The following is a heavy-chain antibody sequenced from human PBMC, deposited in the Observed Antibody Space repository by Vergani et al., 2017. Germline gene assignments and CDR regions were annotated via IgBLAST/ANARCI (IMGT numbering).Heavy chain of an antibody. J-gene: IGHJ6*02. D-gene: IGHD2-15*01. CDR3: AKARDPNCRGGNCYSYYYGLDL. Sequence: EVQLLESGGNLIQPGGSLRRSCGASGFTFSSYAMTWVRLAPGKGLQWVSTISGSGGNTFYTDSVRGRFTISRDNSKDTLYLQMNSLRVEDTAIYYCAKARDPNCRGGNCYSYYYGLDLWGQGTTVTVSS. CDR1: GFTFSSYA. V-gene: IGHV3-23*01. CDR2: ISGSGGNT.